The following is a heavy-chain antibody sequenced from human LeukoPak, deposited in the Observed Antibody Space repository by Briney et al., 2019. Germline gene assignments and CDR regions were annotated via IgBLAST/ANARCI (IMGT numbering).Heavy chain of an antibody. V-gene: IGHV3-33*01. D-gene: IGHD3-22*01. J-gene: IGHJ4*02. Sequence: PGGSLRLSCAASGFTFSSYGMHWVRQAPGKGLEWVAVIWYDGSNKYYADSVKGRFTISRDNSKNTLYLQMNSLRAEDTAVYYCARARYDSSGYAYYFDYWGQGTLVTVSS. CDR2: IWYDGSNK. CDR3: ARARYDSSGYAYYFDY. CDR1: GFTFSSYG.